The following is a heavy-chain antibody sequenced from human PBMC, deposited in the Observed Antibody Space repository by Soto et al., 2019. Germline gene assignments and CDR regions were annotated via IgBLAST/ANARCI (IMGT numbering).Heavy chain of an antibody. CDR1: GDSISTFY. Sequence: LALTCTVSGDSISTFYWGWMRQSPGKELEWIGYVYYTGSTNYNPSLKSRVTISVDRSKNQFSLKLTSANAADTAVYYCARGRTVRNYADDSSDYFYFFDYWGQGTQVTVSS. D-gene: IGHD3-22*01. V-gene: IGHV4-59*01. CDR2: VYYTGST. J-gene: IGHJ4*02. CDR3: ARGRTVRNYADDSSDYFYFFDY.